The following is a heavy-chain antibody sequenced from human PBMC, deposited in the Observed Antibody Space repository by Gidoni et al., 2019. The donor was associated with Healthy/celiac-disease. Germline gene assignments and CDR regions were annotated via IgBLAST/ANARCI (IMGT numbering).Heavy chain of an antibody. V-gene: IGHV3-30*01. CDR2: MSYDGSNK. J-gene: IGHJ6*02. D-gene: IGHD4-4*01. Sequence: QVQLVEAGGGVVQPGRSLRLSAAASGFPFSSYAMHWVRPAHGKGLEWVAVMSYDGSNKYYADSVKGRFTISRDNSKYTLCLQMNSLRAEDTAVYYCAREATVEDYYYGMDVWGQGTTVTVSS. CDR1: GFPFSSYA. CDR3: AREATVEDYYYGMDV.